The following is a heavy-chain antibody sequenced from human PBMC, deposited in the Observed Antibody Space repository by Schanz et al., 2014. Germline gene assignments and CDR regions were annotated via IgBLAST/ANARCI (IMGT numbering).Heavy chain of an antibody. Sequence: EVQLVESGGGLIQPGGSLRLSCVASGFTVSSNYMSWVRQAPGKGLEWVSVIYSDGRTYYGDSVKGRFTISRDNSKNTLYLPMNRLRDEDPDMYYCAKRCSSTSCSHGAFDIWGQGTMVTVSS. J-gene: IGHJ3*02. V-gene: IGHV3-53*01. CDR3: AKRCSSTSCSHGAFDI. D-gene: IGHD2-2*01. CDR1: GFTVSSNY. CDR2: IYSDGRT.